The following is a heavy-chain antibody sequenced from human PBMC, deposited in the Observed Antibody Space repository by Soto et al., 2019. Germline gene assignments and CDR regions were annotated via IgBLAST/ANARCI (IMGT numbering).Heavy chain of an antibody. CDR2: LYPDGRA. J-gene: IGHJ6*02. Sequence: GWSLRLSCAASGFTVSSNYLTWVHQAPGKGLKWVSVLYPDGRADYADSVQRRFSISTDNSENSVYLQMNTLRAEDTAVYYCARTILLWFGEPSHGMDVWGQGTTVTVSS. CDR1: GFTVSSNY. CDR3: ARTILLWFGEPSHGMDV. D-gene: IGHD3-10*01. V-gene: IGHV3-53*01.